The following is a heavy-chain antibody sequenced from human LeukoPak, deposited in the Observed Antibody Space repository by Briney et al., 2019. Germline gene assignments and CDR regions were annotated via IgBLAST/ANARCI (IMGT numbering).Heavy chain of an antibody. CDR1: GGSISSYY. V-gene: IGHV4-59*08. Sequence: SVTLSLTCTVSGGSISSYYWSWIRQPPGKGLEWIGYIYYSGSTNYNPSLKSRVTISVDTSKNQFSLKLSSVTAADTAVYYCARHRTQPGIAAAGSYYFDYWGQGTLVTVSS. D-gene: IGHD6-13*01. CDR2: IYYSGST. J-gene: IGHJ4*02. CDR3: ARHRTQPGIAAAGSYYFDY.